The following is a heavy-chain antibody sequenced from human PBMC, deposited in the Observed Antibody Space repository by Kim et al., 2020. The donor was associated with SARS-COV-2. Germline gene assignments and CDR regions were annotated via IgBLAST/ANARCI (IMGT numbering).Heavy chain of an antibody. Sequence: ASVKVSCKASGYTFTSYAMNWVRQAPGQGLEWMGWINTNTGNPTYAQGFTGRFVFSLDTSVSTSYLQISSLKAEDTAVYYCARDYPNYYDSSGYYNWGQGTLVTVSS. V-gene: IGHV7-4-1*02. J-gene: IGHJ4*02. D-gene: IGHD3-22*01. CDR1: GYTFTSYA. CDR2: INTNTGNP. CDR3: ARDYPNYYDSSGYYN.